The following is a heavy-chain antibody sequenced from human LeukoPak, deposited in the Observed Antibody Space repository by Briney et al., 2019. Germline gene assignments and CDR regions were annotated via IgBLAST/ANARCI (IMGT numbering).Heavy chain of an antibody. V-gene: IGHV3-33*01. D-gene: IGHD3-3*01. J-gene: IGHJ4*02. CDR3: ARDLKSGYFDS. CDR2: VYEEGTRD. CDR1: GFIFGDYV. Sequence: GGSLRLSCATSGFIFGDYVMHWVRQAPGKGLEWVAVVYEEGTRDHFADSVKGRFTISKDFSKNTVVLQMNNLRGEDTAVYYCARDLKSGYFDSWGQGTLVTVSS.